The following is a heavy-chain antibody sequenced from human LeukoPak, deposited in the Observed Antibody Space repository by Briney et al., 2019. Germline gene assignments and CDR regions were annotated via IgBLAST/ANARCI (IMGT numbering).Heavy chain of an antibody. V-gene: IGHV3-7*01. CDR3: ARVPNWNYAPDAFDI. J-gene: IGHJ3*02. CDR1: GFTFSNYW. Sequence: PGGSLRLSCAASGFTFSNYWMSWVRQAPGKGLEWVANIKQDGSEKYYVDSVKGRFTISRDNAKNSLYLQMNSLRAEDTAVYYCARVPNWNYAPDAFDIWGQGTMVTVSS. CDR2: IKQDGSEK. D-gene: IGHD1-7*01.